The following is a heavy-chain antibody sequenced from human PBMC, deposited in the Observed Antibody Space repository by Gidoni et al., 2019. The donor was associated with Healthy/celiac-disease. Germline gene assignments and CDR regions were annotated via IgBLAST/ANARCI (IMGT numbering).Heavy chain of an antibody. V-gene: IGHV1-69*01. D-gene: IGHD6-13*01. J-gene: IGHJ5*02. CDR3: ARDAAAAGTGGPNWFDP. CDR1: GGTFSSYA. CDR2: IIPIFGTA. Sequence: QVQLVQSGAEVKKPGSSVKVSCKASGGTFSSYAISWVRQAPGQGLEWMGGIIPIFGTANYAQKFQGRVTITADESTSTAYMELSSLRSEDTAVYYCARDAAAAGTGGPNWFDPWGQGTLVTVSS.